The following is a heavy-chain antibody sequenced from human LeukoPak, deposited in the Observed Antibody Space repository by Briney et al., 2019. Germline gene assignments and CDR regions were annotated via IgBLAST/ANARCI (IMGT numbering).Heavy chain of an antibody. V-gene: IGHV4-61*02. CDR1: GGSISSGSYY. D-gene: IGHD3-9*01. CDR2: IYTSGST. CDR3: ERDMHYDILTGPREGPQHAFDI. Sequence: SQTLSLTCTVSGGSISSGSYYWSWIRQPAGKGLEWIGRIYTSGSTNYNPSLKSRVTISVDTSKNQFSLKLSSVTAADTAVYYCERDMHYDILTGPREGPQHAFDIWGQGTMVTVSS. J-gene: IGHJ3*02.